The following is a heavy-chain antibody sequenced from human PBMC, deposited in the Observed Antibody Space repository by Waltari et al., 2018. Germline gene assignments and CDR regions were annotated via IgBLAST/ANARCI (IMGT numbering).Heavy chain of an antibody. J-gene: IGHJ6*02. Sequence: QVQLVESGGGVVQPGRSLRLSCAASGFTFSIYGMHWVRQAPGTGLEWGAVIWDDGSNKYYADYGKGRFTISRDNSKNTLYLQMNSLRAEDTAVYYCARDKVRRIQLWPSDGMDVWGQGTTVTVSS. D-gene: IGHD5-18*01. CDR2: IWDDGSNK. CDR1: GFTFSIYG. CDR3: ARDKVRRIQLWPSDGMDV. V-gene: IGHV3-33*01.